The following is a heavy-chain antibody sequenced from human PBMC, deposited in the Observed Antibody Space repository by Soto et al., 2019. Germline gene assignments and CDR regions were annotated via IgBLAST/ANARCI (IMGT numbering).Heavy chain of an antibody. J-gene: IGHJ4*02. CDR3: ARVGVVTAAGTSDY. Sequence: QVQLVESGGGLVRPGGSLRLSCAASGFTFSDYYMSWIRQVPGKGLEWVAYISGTSASIPYADSVKGRFTISRDNAKNSLYPKMNILRAEDTDVYYCARVGVVTAAGTSDYWGQGTLVTVSS. CDR2: ISGTSASI. CDR1: GFTFSDYY. D-gene: IGHD6-13*01. V-gene: IGHV3-11*06.